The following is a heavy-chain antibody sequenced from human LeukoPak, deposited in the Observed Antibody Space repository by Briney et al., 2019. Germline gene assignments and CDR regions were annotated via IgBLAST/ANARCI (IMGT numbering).Heavy chain of an antibody. D-gene: IGHD3-3*01. CDR1: GFTFSNYA. Sequence: GGSLRLSCRASGFTFSNYAMNWVRQTPGKGLEWVSSLTGNSNNPNYADSVKGRFTISRDNSKNTLDLQMNSLRAEGTDLYSFWKCAKTPEGGSGWCNWFDTWGQGTLVIVSS. CDR3: WKCAKTPEGGSGWCNWFDT. J-gene: IGHJ5*02. CDR2: LTGNSNNP. V-gene: IGHV3-23*01.